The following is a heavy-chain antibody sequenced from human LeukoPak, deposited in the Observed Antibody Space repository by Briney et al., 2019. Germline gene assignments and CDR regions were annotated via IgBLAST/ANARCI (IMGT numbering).Heavy chain of an antibody. CDR3: ARPRQNNVLRFLEWSPLGY. CDR1: GYTFTSYG. CDR2: ISAYNGNT. D-gene: IGHD3-3*01. J-gene: IGHJ4*02. V-gene: IGHV1-18*01. Sequence: GASVKVSCKASGYTFTSYGISWVRQAPGQGLEWMGWISAYNGNTNYAQKLQGRVTMTTDTSTSTAYMELRSLRSDDTAVYYCARPRQNNVLRFLEWSPLGYWGQGTLVTVSS.